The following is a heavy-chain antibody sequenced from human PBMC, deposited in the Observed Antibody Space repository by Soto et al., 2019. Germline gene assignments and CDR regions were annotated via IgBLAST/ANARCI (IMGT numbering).Heavy chain of an antibody. CDR1: GGTFSSYT. Sequence: QVQLVQSGAEVKKPGSSVKVSCKASGGTFSSYTISWVRQAPGQGLEWMGRIIPILGIANYAQNFNGRVTNTADKSTRTAYMELSSLISEDTAGYYCARANGSSSSYNFDYWGQGTLVSVSS. J-gene: IGHJ4*02. D-gene: IGHD6-13*01. CDR2: IIPILGIA. V-gene: IGHV1-69*02. CDR3: ARANGSSSSYNFDY.